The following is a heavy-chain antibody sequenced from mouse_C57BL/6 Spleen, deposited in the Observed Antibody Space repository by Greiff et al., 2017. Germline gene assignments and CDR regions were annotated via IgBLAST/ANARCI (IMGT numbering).Heavy chain of an antibody. CDR3: ANMGSTVVSDYYAMDY. D-gene: IGHD1-1*01. J-gene: IGHJ4*01. V-gene: IGHV1-7*01. CDR2: INPSSGYT. CDR1: GYTFTSSW. Sequence: VQLQQSGAELAKPGASVKLSCKASGYTFTSSWMHWVKQRPGQGLAWIGYINPSSGYTKYNQKFKDKATLTADKSSSTAYMQLSSLTYEDSAVYYCANMGSTVVSDYYAMDYWGQGTSVTVSS.